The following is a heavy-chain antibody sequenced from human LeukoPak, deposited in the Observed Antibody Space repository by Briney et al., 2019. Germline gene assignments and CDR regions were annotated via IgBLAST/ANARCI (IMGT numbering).Heavy chain of an antibody. CDR2: IRSKANSYAT. J-gene: IGHJ4*02. D-gene: IGHD6-19*01. CDR3: TRIIAVAGTVYFDY. CDR1: GFTFSGSA. Sequence: GGSLRPSCAASGFTFSGSAMHWVRQASGKGLEWVGRIRSKANSYATAYAASVKGRFIISRDDSKNTAYLQMNSLKTEDTAVYYCTRIIAVAGTVYFDYWGQGTLVTVSS. V-gene: IGHV3-73*01.